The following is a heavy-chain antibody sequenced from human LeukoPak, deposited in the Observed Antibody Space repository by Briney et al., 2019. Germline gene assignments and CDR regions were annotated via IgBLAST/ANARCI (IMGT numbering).Heavy chain of an antibody. D-gene: IGHD5-24*01. Sequence: PSETLSLTCAVSGGSISSSNWWSWVRQPPGKGLEWIGEIYHSGSTNYNPSLKSRVTISVDKSKNQFSLKLSSVTAAATAVYYCARHTAEKYNWFDRWGQGTLVTVSS. V-gene: IGHV4-4*02. CDR1: GGSISSSNW. J-gene: IGHJ5*02. CDR3: ARHTAEKYNWFDR. CDR2: IYHSGST.